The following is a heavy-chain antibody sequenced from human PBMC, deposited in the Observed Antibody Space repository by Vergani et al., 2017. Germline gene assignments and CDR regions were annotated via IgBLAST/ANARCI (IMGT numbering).Heavy chain of an antibody. D-gene: IGHD4-17*01. CDR3: AKDNGEGGDRPYYYYGMDV. CDR1: GFTFDDYA. Sequence: EVQLVESGGVVVQPGGSLRLSCAASGFTFDDYAMHWVRRAPGKGLEWVSLISWDGGSTYYADSVKGRFTISRDNSKNSLYLQMNSLRAEDTALYYCAKDNGEGGDRPYYYYGMDVWGQGTTVTVSS. V-gene: IGHV3-43D*03. J-gene: IGHJ6*02. CDR2: ISWDGGST.